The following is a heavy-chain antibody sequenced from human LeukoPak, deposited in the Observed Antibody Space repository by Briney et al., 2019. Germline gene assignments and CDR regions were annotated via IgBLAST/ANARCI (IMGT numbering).Heavy chain of an antibody. J-gene: IGHJ5*02. CDR2: ISGSGGST. CDR3: AKVGIYDSWFDP. CDR1: GVTFSSYA. V-gene: IGHV3-23*01. Sequence: GGSLRLSCAASGVTFSSYAMSWVRQAPGKGLEWVSAISGSGGSTYYADSVKGRFTISRDNSKNTLYLQMNSLRAEDTAVYYCAKVGIYDSWFDPWGQGTLVAVSS. D-gene: IGHD3-22*01.